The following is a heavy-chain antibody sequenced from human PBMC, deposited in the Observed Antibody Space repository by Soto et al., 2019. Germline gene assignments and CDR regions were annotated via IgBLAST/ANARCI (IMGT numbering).Heavy chain of an antibody. Sequence: HPGGSLRLSCAASGFTFSSNWMHRVRQAPGKGLVWVSRIKTDGSSTTYADSVKGRFTISRDNAQNTLYLQMNSLRAEDTAVYYCAREVAYDTSGHPRDYWGQGTLVTVSS. CDR1: GFTFSSNW. CDR3: AREVAYDTSGHPRDY. CDR2: IKTDGSST. V-gene: IGHV3-74*01. J-gene: IGHJ4*02. D-gene: IGHD3-22*01.